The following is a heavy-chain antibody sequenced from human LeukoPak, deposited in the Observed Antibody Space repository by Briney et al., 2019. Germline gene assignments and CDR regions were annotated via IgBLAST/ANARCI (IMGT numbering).Heavy chain of an antibody. Sequence: PSETLSLTCTVSGGSISSSSYYWGWIRQPPGKGLEWIGSIYYSGSTYYNPSLKSRVTISVDTSKNQFSLKLSSVTAADTAVYHCARRGGNGYYYGSGSYYFDYWGQGTLVTVSS. CDR1: GGSISSSSYY. D-gene: IGHD3-10*01. CDR3: ARRGGNGYYYGSGSYYFDY. J-gene: IGHJ4*02. V-gene: IGHV4-39*01. CDR2: IYYSGST.